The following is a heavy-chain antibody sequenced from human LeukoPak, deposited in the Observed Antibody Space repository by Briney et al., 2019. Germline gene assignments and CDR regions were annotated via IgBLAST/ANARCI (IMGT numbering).Heavy chain of an antibody. D-gene: IGHD3-22*01. V-gene: IGHV3-23*01. CDR2: ISSSGGTT. CDR1: GFTFSSYA. CDR3: ARIHSLYYYDSSGYGAFDI. Sequence: GGSLRLSCATSGFTFSSYAMSWVRQAPGKGLEWVSLISSSGGTTYYADSVEGRFTISRDNSKNTLYLQMNSLRAEDTAVYYCARIHSLYYYDSSGYGAFDIWGQGTMVTVSS. J-gene: IGHJ3*02.